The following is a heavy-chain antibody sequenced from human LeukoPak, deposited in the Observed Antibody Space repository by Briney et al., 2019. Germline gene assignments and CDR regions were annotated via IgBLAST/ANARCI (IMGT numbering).Heavy chain of an antibody. CDR3: ARGLGYSSGWRFHYYYYYMDV. CDR2: MNPNSGNT. Sequence: GASVKVSCKASGYTFTGYYMHWVRQAPGQGLEWMGWMNPNSGNTGYAQKFQGRVTMTRNTSISTAYMELSSLRSEDTAVHYCARGLGYSSGWRFHYYYYYMDVWGKGTTVTISS. J-gene: IGHJ6*03. CDR1: GYTFTGYY. D-gene: IGHD6-19*01. V-gene: IGHV1-8*02.